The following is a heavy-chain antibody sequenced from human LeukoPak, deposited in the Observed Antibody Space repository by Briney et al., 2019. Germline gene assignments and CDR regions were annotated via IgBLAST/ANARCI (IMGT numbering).Heavy chain of an antibody. CDR2: IYYSGST. D-gene: IGHD3-22*01. CDR1: GGSFSGYY. V-gene: IGHV4-34*01. J-gene: IGHJ5*02. Sequence: KSSETLSLTCAVYGGSFSGYYWSWIRQPPGKGLEWIGSIYYSGSTYYNPSLKSRVTIPVDTSKNQFSLKLSSVTAADTAVYYCAREADSSGYYYVRWFDPWGQGTLVTVSS. CDR3: AREADSSGYYYVRWFDP.